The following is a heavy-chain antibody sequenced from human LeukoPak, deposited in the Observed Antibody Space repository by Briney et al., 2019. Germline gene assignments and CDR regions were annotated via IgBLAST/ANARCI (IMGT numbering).Heavy chain of an antibody. CDR3: ARSQGIADAFDV. Sequence: GGSLRLPCAATGVIVSSSFINWVRQAPGKGLEWVAVIYSGGLTYYADSVKGRFTISRDISKNTVDLQMNSLRGEDTAVFYCARSQGIADAFDVWGQGTMVTVSS. V-gene: IGHV3-66*02. CDR2: IYSGGLT. D-gene: IGHD6-13*01. CDR1: GVIVSSSF. J-gene: IGHJ3*01.